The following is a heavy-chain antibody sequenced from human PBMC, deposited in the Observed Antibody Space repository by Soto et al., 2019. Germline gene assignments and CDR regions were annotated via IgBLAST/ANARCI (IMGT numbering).Heavy chain of an antibody. CDR2: IYPSGST. D-gene: IGHD3-16*02. V-gene: IGHV4-61*02. CDR1: GGSISSGGYF. CDR3: ARESYAPFLDY. Sequence: SETLSLTCTVSGGSISSGGYFWSWIRRPAGKGLEWIGRIYPSGSTNYNPSLKSRVTMSVDTSKKEFSLKLNSVTSADTAVYFCARESYAPFLDYWGQGILVTVSS. J-gene: IGHJ4*02.